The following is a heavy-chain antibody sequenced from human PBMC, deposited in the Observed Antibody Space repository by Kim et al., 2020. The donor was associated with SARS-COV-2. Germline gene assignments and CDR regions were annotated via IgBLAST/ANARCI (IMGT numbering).Heavy chain of an antibody. V-gene: IGHV3-64*01. Sequence: NSVKGRFTISRDNSKHTVYLHMGSLRAEDMAVYYCARGGDITMIEDAFDIWGQGTMVTVSS. CDR3: ARGGDITMIEDAFDI. D-gene: IGHD3-22*01. J-gene: IGHJ3*02.